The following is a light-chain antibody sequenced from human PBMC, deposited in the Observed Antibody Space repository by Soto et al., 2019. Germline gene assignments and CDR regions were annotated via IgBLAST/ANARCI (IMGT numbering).Light chain of an antibody. J-gene: IGKJ2*01. V-gene: IGKV3-15*01. CDR2: GAS. CDR3: HHYNSWPYT. CDR1: QSVSSN. Sequence: EIVMTQSPDTLSVSPGERATLSCRASQSVSSNLAWYQQKPGQAPRLLIYGASTRATGFPARFSGSGSGTEFTLTISSLQSEDFAVYYCHHYNSWPYTFGQVTKVDNK.